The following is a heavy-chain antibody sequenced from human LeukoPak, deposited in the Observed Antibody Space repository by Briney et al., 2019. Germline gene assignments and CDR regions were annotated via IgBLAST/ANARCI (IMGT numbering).Heavy chain of an antibody. CDR3: ARLRSANYYGSGSYYNRFDY. J-gene: IGHJ4*02. Sequence: PSETLSLTCAVYGGSFSGYYWSWIRQPPGKGLEWIGEINHSGNTNYNPSLKSRVTISVDTSKNQFSLKLSSVTAADTAVYYCARLRSANYYGSGSYYNRFDYWGQGTLVTVSS. CDR2: INHSGNT. CDR1: GGSFSGYY. V-gene: IGHV4-34*01. D-gene: IGHD3-10*01.